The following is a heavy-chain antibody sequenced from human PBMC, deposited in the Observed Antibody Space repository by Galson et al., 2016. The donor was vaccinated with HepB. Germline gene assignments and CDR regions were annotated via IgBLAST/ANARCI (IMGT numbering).Heavy chain of an antibody. D-gene: IGHD3-10*01. CDR2: INWNGCST. CDR1: GFPFDDYD. J-gene: IGHJ3*02. Sequence: SLRLSCAASGFPFDDYDMSWVRQAPGKGLEWVSGINWNGCSTGYADSVKGRFITSRDNAKNSLYLQMNSLRAEDTALYYCARVVRRYYGSGSSVGAFDIWGQGTMVTVSS. CDR3: ARVVRRYYGSGSSVGAFDI. V-gene: IGHV3-20*04.